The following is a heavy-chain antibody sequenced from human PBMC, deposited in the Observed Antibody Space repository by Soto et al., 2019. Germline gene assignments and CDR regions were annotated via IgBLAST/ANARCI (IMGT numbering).Heavy chain of an antibody. J-gene: IGHJ5*02. Sequence: SETLSLTCTFSGGSITSGGYYWGWIRQHPGKGLEWIGHIYYSGSTSYNPSLKSRVTMSVDTSKNQFSLKLSSVTAADTAVYYCARVPDRWGQGTLVTVSS. D-gene: IGHD2-2*01. V-gene: IGHV4-31*03. CDR3: ARVPDR. CDR1: GGSITSGGYY. CDR2: IYYSGST.